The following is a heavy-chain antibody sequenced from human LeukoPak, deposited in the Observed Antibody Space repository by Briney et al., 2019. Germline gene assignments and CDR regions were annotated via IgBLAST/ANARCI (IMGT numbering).Heavy chain of an antibody. CDR2: ISSSSSYI. CDR1: GFTFSSYS. Sequence: GGSLRLSCAASGFTFSSYSMNWVRQAPGKGLEWVSSISSSSSYIYYADSVKGRFTISRDNAKNSLYLQMNSLRAEDTAVYYCARDQGRWDYDFWSGYYIDYWGQGTLVTVSS. V-gene: IGHV3-21*01. J-gene: IGHJ4*02. D-gene: IGHD3-3*01. CDR3: ARDQGRWDYDFWSGYYIDY.